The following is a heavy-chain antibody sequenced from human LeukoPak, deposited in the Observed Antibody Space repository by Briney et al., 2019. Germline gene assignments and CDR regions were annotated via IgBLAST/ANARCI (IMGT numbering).Heavy chain of an antibody. J-gene: IGHJ4*02. CDR1: GFTFSSYS. CDR3: ARIPLCGGDCYLIDY. Sequence: GGSLRLSCAASGFTFSSYSMNWVRQAPGKGLEWVSSISSSSSYVYYADSVKGRFTIPRDNAKNSLYLQMNSLRAEDTAVYYCARIPLCGGDCYLIDYWGQGTLVTVSS. V-gene: IGHV3-21*01. D-gene: IGHD2-21*02. CDR2: ISSSSSYV.